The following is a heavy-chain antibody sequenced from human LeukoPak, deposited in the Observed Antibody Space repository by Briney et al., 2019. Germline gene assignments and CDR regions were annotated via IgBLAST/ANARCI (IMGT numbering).Heavy chain of an antibody. V-gene: IGHV4-34*01. Sequence: SETLSLTCAVYGGSFSGYYWSWIRQPPGKGLEWIGEINHSGSTNYNPSLKSRVTISVDTSKNQFSLKLSSVTAADTAVYYCARRSSKLLWFGELPFDPWGQGTLVTVSS. CDR3: ARRSSKLLWFGELPFDP. J-gene: IGHJ5*02. CDR1: GGSFSGYY. CDR2: INHSGST. D-gene: IGHD3-10*01.